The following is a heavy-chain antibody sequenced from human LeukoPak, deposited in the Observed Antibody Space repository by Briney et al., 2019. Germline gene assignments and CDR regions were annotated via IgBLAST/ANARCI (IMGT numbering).Heavy chain of an antibody. CDR1: GYTFTSYG. J-gene: IGHJ5*02. D-gene: IGHD2-2*02. V-gene: IGHV1-18*01. CDR2: ISAYNYNT. CDR3: ARDRPGRYCSTISCYSASPFDP. Sequence: AASVKVSCKASGYTFTSYGITWVRQAPGQGLEWMGWISAYNYNTNYAQKLQGRVTMTTDTSTSTAYMELRSLRSEDTAVYYCARDRPGRYCSTISCYSASPFDPWGQGTLVTVSS.